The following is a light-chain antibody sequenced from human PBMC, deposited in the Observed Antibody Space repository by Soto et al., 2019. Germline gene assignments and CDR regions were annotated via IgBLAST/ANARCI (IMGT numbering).Light chain of an antibody. V-gene: IGLV2-11*01. CDR3: CSTAGGFTWV. J-gene: IGLJ3*02. CDR1: SSDVGGYKY. Sequence: QSALTQPRSVSGSPGQSVSISCTGASSDVGGYKYVSWYRHHPGKAPKLIIWDADKRPSGVPDRFSGSKSGNTASLTISGLQAEDEADYYCCSTAGGFTWVFGGGTKLTVL. CDR2: DAD.